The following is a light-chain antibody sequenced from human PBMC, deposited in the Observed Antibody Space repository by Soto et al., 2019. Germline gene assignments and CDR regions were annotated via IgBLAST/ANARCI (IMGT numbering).Light chain of an antibody. CDR3: QQYGSSPRT. J-gene: IGKJ1*01. Sequence: EIVLTQSPGTLSFSPGEKATLSCRASQRVSSSYLAWYQQKPGQAPRLLIYGASISGTGIPDRFSGSGSGTDFTLTISRLEPEDFAVYYCQQYGSSPRTFGQGTKVDI. V-gene: IGKV3-20*01. CDR1: QRVSSSY. CDR2: GAS.